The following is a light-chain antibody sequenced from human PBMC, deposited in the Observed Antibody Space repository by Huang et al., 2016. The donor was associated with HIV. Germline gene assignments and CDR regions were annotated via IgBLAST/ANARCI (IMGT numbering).Light chain of an antibody. V-gene: IGKV3-11*01. CDR3: QQRSNWAPGYT. CDR2: DAS. CDR1: QSVSSY. J-gene: IGKJ2*01. Sequence: EIVLTQSPATLSLSPGERATLSCRASQSVSSYLAGYQQKPGQAPRLLIYDASNSATGIPARFSGSGSGTYFTLTISSLEPEDFAVYYCQQRSNWAPGYTFGQGTKLEIK.